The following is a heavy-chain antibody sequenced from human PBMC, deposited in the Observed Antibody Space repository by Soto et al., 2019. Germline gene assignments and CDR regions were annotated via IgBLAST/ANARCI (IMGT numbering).Heavy chain of an antibody. CDR1: GFTFSSYA. Sequence: PGGSLRLSCSASGFTFSSYAMHWVRQAPGKGLEYVSAISSNGGSTYYADSVKGRFTISRDNSKNTLYLQMSSLRAEDTAVYFCARDDYDSSGYYYVDYWGQGTLVTVSS. J-gene: IGHJ4*02. CDR2: ISSNGGST. CDR3: ARDDYDSSGYYYVDY. D-gene: IGHD3-22*01. V-gene: IGHV3-64D*08.